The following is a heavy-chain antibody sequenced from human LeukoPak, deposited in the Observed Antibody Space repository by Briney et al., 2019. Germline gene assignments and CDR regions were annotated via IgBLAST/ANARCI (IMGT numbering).Heavy chain of an antibody. CDR1: GLTVSSNY. D-gene: IGHD1-26*01. V-gene: IGHV3-53*01. J-gene: IGHJ4*02. CDR3: ARVVVGLTYYSDY. Sequence: QPGGSLRLSCTASGLTVSSNYMTWVRQAPGKGLEWVSLIYSGGDTYYADSVKGRFTISRDNSKNTLYLQMNSLRAEDTAVYYCARVVVGLTYYSDYWGQGTLVTVSS. CDR2: IYSGGDT.